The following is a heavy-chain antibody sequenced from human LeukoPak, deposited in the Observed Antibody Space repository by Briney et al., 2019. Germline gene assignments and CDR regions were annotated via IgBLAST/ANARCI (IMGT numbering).Heavy chain of an antibody. J-gene: IGHJ4*02. Sequence: GGSLRLSCAASGFSFSTYAMSWVRQAPGKGLDWVSTISDGGSDTHYADSVKGRFTISRDNSKNTLYLQMNSLRAEDTAVYYCAKALYGDCGRFDYWARGPLVTVSS. D-gene: IGHD4-17*01. V-gene: IGHV3-23*01. CDR2: ISDGGSDT. CDR1: GFSFSTYA. CDR3: AKALYGDCGRFDY.